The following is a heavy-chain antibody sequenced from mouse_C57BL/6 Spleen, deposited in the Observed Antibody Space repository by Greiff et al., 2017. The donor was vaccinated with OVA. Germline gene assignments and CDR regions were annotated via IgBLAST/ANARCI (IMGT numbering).Heavy chain of an antibody. J-gene: IGHJ4*01. CDR3: ARRGNRENAMDY. Sequence: EVKLMDSGAELVKPGASVKLSCAASGFNIKDYYMHWVKQRTEQGLEWIGRIDPEDGETKYAPKFKGKATITADTSSNTAYLQLSSLTSEDTAVNYCARRGNRENAMDYWGQGTSVTVSS. CDR1: GFNIKDYY. CDR2: IDPEDGET. V-gene: IGHV14-2*01.